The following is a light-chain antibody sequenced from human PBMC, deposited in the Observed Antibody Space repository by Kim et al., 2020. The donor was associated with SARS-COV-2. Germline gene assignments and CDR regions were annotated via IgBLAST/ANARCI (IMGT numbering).Light chain of an antibody. V-gene: IGLV3-25*03. CDR1: ALAKQY. Sequence: PGQTARITCSGDALAKQYTYWYQQKPGQAPVLVIYKDSERPSGIPERFSGSSSGTTVTLTISGVQAEDEADYYCQSADSSGTYVVFGGGTQLTVL. CDR2: KDS. CDR3: QSADSSGTYVV. J-gene: IGLJ2*01.